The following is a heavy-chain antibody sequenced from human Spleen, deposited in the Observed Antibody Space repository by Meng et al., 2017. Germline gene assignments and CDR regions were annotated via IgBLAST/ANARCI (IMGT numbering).Heavy chain of an antibody. V-gene: IGHV3-48*03. J-gene: IGHJ4*02. CDR1: GFTFSSYE. Sequence: GGSLRLSCAASGFTFSSYEMNWVRQAPGKGLEWVSYISSSGTTIYYTDSVKGRFTISRDNAKNSLYLRMNSLRAEDTAVYYCARAISSSWYAPGFDCWGQGTLVTVSS. CDR3: ARAISSSWYAPGFDC. D-gene: IGHD6-13*01. CDR2: ISSSGTTI.